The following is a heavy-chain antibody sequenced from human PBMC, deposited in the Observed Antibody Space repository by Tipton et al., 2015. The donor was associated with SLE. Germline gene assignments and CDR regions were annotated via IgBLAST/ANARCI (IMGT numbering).Heavy chain of an antibody. V-gene: IGHV4-61*08. CDR2: MYHSGST. D-gene: IGHD6-13*01. Sequence: TLSLTCTVSGGSLSSDGYYWSWIRQHPGKGLEWIGYMYHSGSTKYNPSLKSRVTISLDTSKNQVSLKLTSVTAADTAVYYCARGWYSRNWEWWFDPWGQGTLVTVSS. CDR1: GGSLSSDGYY. J-gene: IGHJ5*02. CDR3: ARGWYSRNWEWWFDP.